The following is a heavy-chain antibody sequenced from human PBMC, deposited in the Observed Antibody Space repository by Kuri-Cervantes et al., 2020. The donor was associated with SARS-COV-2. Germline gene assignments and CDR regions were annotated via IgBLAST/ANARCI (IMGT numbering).Heavy chain of an antibody. D-gene: IGHD3-10*01. CDR3: AFNYGTGSYFY. Sequence: SETLSLTCAVSGGSISSSNWWSWVRQPSGKGLEWIGEIHRTGTTNYNPPLESRVTISVDRSKNQFSLTLRPVTAADTAVYYCAFNYGTGSYFYWGQGTLVTVSS. V-gene: IGHV4-4*02. J-gene: IGHJ4*02. CDR1: GGSISSSNW. CDR2: IHRTGTT.